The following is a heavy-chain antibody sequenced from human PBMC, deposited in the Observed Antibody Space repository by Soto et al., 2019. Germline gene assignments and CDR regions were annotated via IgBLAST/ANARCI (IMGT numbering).Heavy chain of an antibody. CDR1: GASISSGDYY. CDR2: IYHSGST. D-gene: IGHD4-17*01. CDR3: ARIYGGYYFDY. Sequence: SETLSLTCNVSGASISSGDYYWSWIRQPPGKGLEWIGSIYHSGSTYSNPSLKSRVTISVDTSKNQFSLKLSSVTAADTAVYYCARIYGGYYFDYWGQGTLVTVSS. J-gene: IGHJ4*02. V-gene: IGHV4-39*01.